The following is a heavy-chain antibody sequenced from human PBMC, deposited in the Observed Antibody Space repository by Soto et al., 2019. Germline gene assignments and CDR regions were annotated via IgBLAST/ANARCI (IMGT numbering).Heavy chain of an antibody. J-gene: IGHJ4*02. CDR3: AADVIGVAGDFDH. V-gene: IGHV1-58*01. CDR2: IVVASGYS. Sequence: LVQSGPDVKKPGTSVKVSCKTSGFTFGSSAVQWVRQVRGQRLEWIGWIVVASGYSNVAQKFQDRVSLTRDLSTNTAFMERSSLTSEDSAMYYCAADVIGVAGDFDHWCQGTLVSVSS. CDR1: GFTFGSSA. D-gene: IGHD6-19*01.